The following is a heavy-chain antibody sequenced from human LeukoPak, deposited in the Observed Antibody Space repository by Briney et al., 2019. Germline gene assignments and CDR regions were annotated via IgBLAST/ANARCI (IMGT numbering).Heavy chain of an antibody. J-gene: IGHJ6*03. CDR3: ARGDYYYYMDV. CDR2: IYYSGST. CDR1: GGSISSYY. Sequence: SETLSLTCTVSGGSISSYYWSWIRQPPGKGLEWIGYIYYSGSTNYNPSLKSRVTISVDTSKNQFSLKLSSVTAADTAVYYCARGDYYYYMDVRGKGTTVTVSS. V-gene: IGHV4-59*08.